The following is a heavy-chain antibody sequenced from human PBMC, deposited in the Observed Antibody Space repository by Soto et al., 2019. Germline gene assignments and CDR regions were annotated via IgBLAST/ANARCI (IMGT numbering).Heavy chain of an antibody. V-gene: IGHV4-59*01. Sequence: SETLSLTCSVSAGSLSNYYWTWIRQSPGKGLEWIGEIYHTGSTKYNPSLKSRVAISVDISKNQFSLTLNSVTPADTAVYYCARGGRGSGLYFLYYFDLWGQGTLVTVSS. D-gene: IGHD6-19*01. CDR3: ARGGRGSGLYFLYYFDL. J-gene: IGHJ4*02. CDR2: IYHTGST. CDR1: AGSLSNYY.